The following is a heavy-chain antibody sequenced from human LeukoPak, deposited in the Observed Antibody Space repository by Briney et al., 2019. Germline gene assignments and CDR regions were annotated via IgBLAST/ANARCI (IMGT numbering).Heavy chain of an antibody. CDR3: AKKRDAFDI. J-gene: IGHJ3*02. V-gene: IGHV3-23*01. CDR2: LTDSGGTT. Sequence: PGGSLRLSCVAYGFTFSSYAMGWVRQAPGKRPEWVSSLTDSGGTTYYVDSVKGRFTISRDNSKNTLYLHMNSLRAEDTAMYYCAKKRDAFDIWGQGTVVAVSS. CDR1: GFTFSSYA. D-gene: IGHD5-24*01.